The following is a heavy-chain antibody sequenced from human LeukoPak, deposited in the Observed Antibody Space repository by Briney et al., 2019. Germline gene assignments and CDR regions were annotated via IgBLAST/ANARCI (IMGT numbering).Heavy chain of an antibody. D-gene: IGHD2-2*01. CDR1: GYTFTSYA. Sequence: GASVKVSCKASGYTFTSYAMHWVRQAPGQRLEWMGWINAGNGNTKYSQKFQGRVTITRDTSASTAYMELSRLRSDDTAVYYCARGPLNIVVVPAALDPWGQGTLVTVSS. CDR2: INAGNGNT. V-gene: IGHV1-3*01. J-gene: IGHJ5*02. CDR3: ARGPLNIVVVPAALDP.